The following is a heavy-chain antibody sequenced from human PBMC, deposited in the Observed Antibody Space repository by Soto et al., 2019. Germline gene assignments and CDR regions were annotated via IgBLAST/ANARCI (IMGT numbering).Heavy chain of an antibody. CDR3: ARDWXDTAIHGHYYYYYGMDV. CDR1: GYTFTGYY. Sequence: GASVKVSCKASGYTFTGYYMHWVRQAPGQGLEWMGWINPNSGGTNYAQKFQGRVTMTRDTSISTAYMELSRLRSDDTAVYYCARDWXDTAIHGHYYYYYGMDVWGQGTTVTVSS. V-gene: IGHV1-2*02. D-gene: IGHD5-18*01. J-gene: IGHJ6*02. CDR2: INPNSGGT.